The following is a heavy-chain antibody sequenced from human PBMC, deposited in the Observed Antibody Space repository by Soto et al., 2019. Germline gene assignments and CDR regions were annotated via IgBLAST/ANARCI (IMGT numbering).Heavy chain of an antibody. V-gene: IGHV1-2*04. J-gene: IGHJ3*02. Sequence: GASVKVSCKASGYTFTGYYMHWVRQAPGQGLEWMGWINPNSGGTNYAQKFQGWVTMTRDTSISTAYMELSRLRSDDTAVYYCAREIRNGIAPRPDAFDIWGQGTMVTVSS. CDR1: GYTFTGYY. CDR3: AREIRNGIAPRPDAFDI. D-gene: IGHD6-6*01. CDR2: INPNSGGT.